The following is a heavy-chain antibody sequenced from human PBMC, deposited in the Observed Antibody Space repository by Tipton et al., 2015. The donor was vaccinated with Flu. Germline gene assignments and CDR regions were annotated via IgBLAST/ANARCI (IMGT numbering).Heavy chain of an antibody. CDR3: ARGVGSFDY. V-gene: IGHV4-38-2*02. D-gene: IGHD1-26*01. Sequence: TLSLTCTVSGYSISSGYYWGWIRQPPGKGLEWIGSIYHSGSTYYNPSLKSRVTISVDTSKNQFSLKLSSVTAADTAVYYCARGVGSFDYGGQGTLVTVPS. J-gene: IGHJ4*02. CDR2: IYHSGST. CDR1: GYSISSGYY.